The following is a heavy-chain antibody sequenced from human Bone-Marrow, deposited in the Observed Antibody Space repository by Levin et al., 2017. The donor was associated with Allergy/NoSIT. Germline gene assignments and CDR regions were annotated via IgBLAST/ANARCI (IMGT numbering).Heavy chain of an antibody. CDR1: GFSFSNWR. Sequence: PGGSLRLSCAASGFSFSNWRMHWVRQAPGKGLEWVAVISYDESHKSYADSVRGRFTISRDNSKNTLYLQMNSLRAEDTAVYYCAKPYSSLLNRFDYWGQGTLVTVSS. V-gene: IGHV3-30*18. D-gene: IGHD6-19*01. J-gene: IGHJ4*02. CDR2: ISYDESHK. CDR3: AKPYSSLLNRFDY.